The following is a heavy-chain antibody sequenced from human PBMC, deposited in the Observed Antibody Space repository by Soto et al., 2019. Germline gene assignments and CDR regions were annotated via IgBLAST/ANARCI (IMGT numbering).Heavy chain of an antibody. CDR1: GGSISGYY. D-gene: IGHD3-22*01. Sequence: QVQLQESGPGLVKPSETLSLTCTVSGGSISGYYWSWIRQPPGKGLEWIGYIYYSGSTNYNPSLKSRVTISVDTSKNQFSLKLSSVTAADTAVYYCAREPVNYYDSSGSRGDAFDIWGQGTMVTVSS. V-gene: IGHV4-59*01. CDR2: IYYSGST. J-gene: IGHJ3*02. CDR3: AREPVNYYDSSGSRGDAFDI.